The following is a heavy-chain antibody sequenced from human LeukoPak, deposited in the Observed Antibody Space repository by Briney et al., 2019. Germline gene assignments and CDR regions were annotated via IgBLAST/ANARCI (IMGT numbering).Heavy chain of an antibody. V-gene: IGHV4-59*01. CDR1: GGSISSYY. Sequence: PSETLSLTCTVSGGSISSYYWSWIRQPPGKGLEWIGYIYYSGSTNYNPSLKSRVTISVDTSKNQFSLKLSSVTAADTAVYYCARDRVGYCSGGSCYYYGMDVWGPGTTVTVSS. J-gene: IGHJ6*02. CDR3: ARDRVGYCSGGSCYYYGMDV. D-gene: IGHD2-15*01. CDR2: IYYSGST.